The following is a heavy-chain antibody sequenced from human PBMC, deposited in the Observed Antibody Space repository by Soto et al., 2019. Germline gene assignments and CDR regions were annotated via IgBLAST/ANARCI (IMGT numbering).Heavy chain of an antibody. Sequence: QLQLQESGPGLVKPSETLSLTCTVSGGSISSSSYYWGWIRQPPGKGLEWIGRIYYSGSTYYNPSLKSRVTISVDTSKNQFSLKLSSVTAADTAVYYCARHLPYYDILTGYAPGAFDIWGQGAMVTVSS. V-gene: IGHV4-39*01. J-gene: IGHJ3*02. CDR3: ARHLPYYDILTGYAPGAFDI. CDR2: IYYSGST. CDR1: GGSISSSSYY. D-gene: IGHD3-9*01.